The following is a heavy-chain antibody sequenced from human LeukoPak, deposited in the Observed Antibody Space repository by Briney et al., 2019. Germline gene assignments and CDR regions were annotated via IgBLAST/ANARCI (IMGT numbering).Heavy chain of an antibody. CDR1: GFTVSSKY. Sequence: GGSLRLSCAASGFTVSSKYMSWVRQAPGEGLEWVSVILNGGRTDYADSVKGRFTISRDDSKNTLYLQMNSLRAEDTAVYYCASRDSSSWYDNWGQGTLVTVSS. V-gene: IGHV3-53*01. J-gene: IGHJ5*02. D-gene: IGHD3-22*01. CDR2: ILNGGRT. CDR3: ASRDSSSWYDN.